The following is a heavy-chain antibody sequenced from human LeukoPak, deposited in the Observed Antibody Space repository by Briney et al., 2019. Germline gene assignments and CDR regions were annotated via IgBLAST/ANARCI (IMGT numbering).Heavy chain of an antibody. CDR1: GLNFDDSA. CDR3: AKESGKFDY. J-gene: IGHJ4*02. CDR2: ISADGGST. Sequence: AGSLTLSCVASGLNFDDSAMHWVRQPPGKGLEWVSLISADGGSTFSADSVKGRFSISRDNSKNSLYLQMNSLRSEDTAMYYCAKESGKFDYWGQGTLVAVSS. V-gene: IGHV3-43*02.